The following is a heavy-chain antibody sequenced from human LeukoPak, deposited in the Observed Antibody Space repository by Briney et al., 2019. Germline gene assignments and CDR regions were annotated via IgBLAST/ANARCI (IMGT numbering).Heavy chain of an antibody. D-gene: IGHD6-13*01. CDR3: ARARQLGNLLYYYYYMDV. CDR2: MNPNSGNT. V-gene: IGHV1-8*03. Sequence: ASVKDSCKASRYTFSDYYMHWVRQATGQGLEWMGWMNPNSGNTGYAQKFQGRVTINRNTSISTAYMELSSLRSEDTAVYYCARARQLGNLLYYYYYMDVWGKGTTVTVSS. J-gene: IGHJ6*03. CDR1: RYTFSDYY.